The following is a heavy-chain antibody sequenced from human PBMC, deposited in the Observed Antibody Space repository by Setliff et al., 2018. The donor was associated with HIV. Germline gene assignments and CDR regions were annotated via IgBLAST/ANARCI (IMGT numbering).Heavy chain of an antibody. J-gene: IGHJ5*02. V-gene: IGHV4-39*07. CDR2: IQHSGST. D-gene: IGHD7-27*01. CDR1: GGSISGSSYF. Sequence: SETLSLTCTVSGGSISGSSYFWGWIRQPPGKGLEWIGNIQHSGSTYYNPSLKSRVTISVDTSKTQFSLNLSSVTAADTAVYYCARDLPELTGRSFDPWGQGIQVTVSS. CDR3: ARDLPELTGRSFDP.